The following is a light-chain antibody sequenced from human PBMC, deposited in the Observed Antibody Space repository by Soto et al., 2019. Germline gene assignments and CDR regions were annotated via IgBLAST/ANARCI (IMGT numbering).Light chain of an antibody. Sequence: QSALTQPASVSGSPGQSITISCTGTSSDVGGYRYVSWFQHHPGKAPKLIIYEVSNRPSGISDRFSGSKSGNTASLTISGLQAEEEADYYCSSYTSTTPYVFGAGTKVTVL. CDR1: SSDVGGYRY. CDR3: SSYTSTTPYV. J-gene: IGLJ1*01. V-gene: IGLV2-14*01. CDR2: EVS.